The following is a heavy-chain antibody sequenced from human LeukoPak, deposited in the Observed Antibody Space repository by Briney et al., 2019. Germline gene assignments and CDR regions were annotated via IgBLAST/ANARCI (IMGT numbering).Heavy chain of an antibody. J-gene: IGHJ6*03. V-gene: IGHV3-30-3*01. CDR3: ARDAYYDFWSGYYNYYYYMDV. CDR2: ISYDGSNK. D-gene: IGHD3-3*01. CDR1: GFTFSSYA. Sequence: GRSLRLSCAASGFTFSSYAMHWVRQAPGKGLEWVAVISYDGSNKYYADSVKGRFTISRDNSKNTLYLQMNSLRVEDTAVYYCARDAYYDFWSGYYNYYYYMDVWGKGTTVTVSS.